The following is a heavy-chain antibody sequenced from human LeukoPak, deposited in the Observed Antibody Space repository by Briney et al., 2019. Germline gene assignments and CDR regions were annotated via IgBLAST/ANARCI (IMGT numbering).Heavy chain of an antibody. CDR3: ARVATPRNCSTARCYWKGRFDP. J-gene: IGHJ5*02. Sequence: SVKVSCKASRDTFTNNSISWVRQAPGQGREWMGGIIPTFGTAHYAQKFQGRVTMNAHESTSTAYMELSSLRSEDTAVYYCARVATPRNCSTARCYWKGRFDPWGQGTLVTVSS. D-gene: IGHD2-2*01. CDR1: RDTFTNNS. V-gene: IGHV1-69*13. CDR2: IIPTFGTA.